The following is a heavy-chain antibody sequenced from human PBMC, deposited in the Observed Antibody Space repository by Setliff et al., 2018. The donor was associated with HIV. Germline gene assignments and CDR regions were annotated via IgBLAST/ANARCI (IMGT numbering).Heavy chain of an antibody. V-gene: IGHV4-59*01. Sequence: SETLSLTCTVSGGSISTYYWSWIRQPPGKGLEWIGSIYFTGSSDNNPSLKSRVTLSVDTSKHQFSLKLSSVTAADTAVYYCARVLLTGYYKGAFDIWGQGTMVTVSS. J-gene: IGHJ3*02. CDR1: GGSISTYY. CDR3: ARVLLTGYYKGAFDI. D-gene: IGHD3-9*01. CDR2: IYFTGSS.